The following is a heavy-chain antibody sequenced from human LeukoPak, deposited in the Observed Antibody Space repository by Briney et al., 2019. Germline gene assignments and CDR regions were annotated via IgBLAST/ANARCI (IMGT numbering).Heavy chain of an antibody. CDR1: GGSISSGSYY. J-gene: IGHJ4*02. D-gene: IGHD1-26*01. Sequence: SQTLSLTCSVSGGSISSGSYYWTWVRQPAGRGLEWIGEINHSGDTNYNPSLKSRVTISIDTSKNQFSLRLSSVTDADTAVYYCAREGSGSYLVDYWGQGTLVTVSS. CDR2: INHSGDT. CDR3: AREGSGSYLVDY. V-gene: IGHV4-61*09.